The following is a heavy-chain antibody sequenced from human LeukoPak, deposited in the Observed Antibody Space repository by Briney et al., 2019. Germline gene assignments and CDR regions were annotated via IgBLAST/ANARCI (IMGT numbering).Heavy chain of an antibody. CDR1: GGSISSGGYY. CDR3: ARGYGSGSYSWFDP. Sequence: PSETLSLTCTVSGGSISSGGYYWSWIRQHPGKGLEWIGYIYYSGSTYYNPSLKSRVTISVDTSKNQFSLKLSSVTAADTAVYYCARGYGSGSYSWFDPWGQGTLVTVSS. J-gene: IGHJ5*02. V-gene: IGHV4-31*03. D-gene: IGHD3-10*01. CDR2: IYYSGST.